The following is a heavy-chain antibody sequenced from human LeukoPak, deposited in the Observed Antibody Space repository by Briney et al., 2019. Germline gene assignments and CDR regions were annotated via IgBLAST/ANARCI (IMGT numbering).Heavy chain of an antibody. D-gene: IGHD2-2*01. Sequence: GGSLRLSCAASGFTFSSYAMHWVRQAPGKGLEWVSSISHSSDYIYYADSVKGRFTISRDNAKNSLYLQMNNLRAEDTAVYYCARGPTVSIGDCSSSSCQADYWGQGTLVTVSS. V-gene: IGHV3-21*01. J-gene: IGHJ4*02. CDR3: ARGPTVSIGDCSSSSCQADY. CDR2: ISHSSDYI. CDR1: GFTFSSYA.